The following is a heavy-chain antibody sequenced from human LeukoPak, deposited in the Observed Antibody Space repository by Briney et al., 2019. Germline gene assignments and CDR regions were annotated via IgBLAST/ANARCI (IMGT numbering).Heavy chain of an antibody. CDR3: ARGDKAHSSWYYYNPLWAPLYNWFDP. D-gene: IGHD6-13*01. Sequence: GASVKVSCKASGYTFTSYDINWVRQATGQGLEWMGWMNPNSGNTGYAQKFQGRVTMTRNTSISTAYMELSSLRSEDTAVYYCARGDKAHSSWYYYNPLWAPLYNWFDPWGQGTLVTVSS. V-gene: IGHV1-8*01. CDR1: GYTFTSYD. CDR2: MNPNSGNT. J-gene: IGHJ5*02.